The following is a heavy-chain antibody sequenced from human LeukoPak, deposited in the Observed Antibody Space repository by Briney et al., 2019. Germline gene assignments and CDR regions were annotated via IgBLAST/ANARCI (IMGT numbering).Heavy chain of an antibody. V-gene: IGHV1-46*01. J-gene: IGHJ4*02. D-gene: IGHD6-6*01. CDR2: INPSGGST. CDR3: ARDLSLYSSSSGYYFDY. CDR1: GYTFTSYY. Sequence: ASVKFSCKASGYTFTSYYMHWVRQAPGQGLEWMGIINPSGGSTSYAQKFQGRVTMTRDMSTSTVYMELSSLRSEDTAVYYCARDLSLYSSSSGYYFDYWGQGTLVTVSS.